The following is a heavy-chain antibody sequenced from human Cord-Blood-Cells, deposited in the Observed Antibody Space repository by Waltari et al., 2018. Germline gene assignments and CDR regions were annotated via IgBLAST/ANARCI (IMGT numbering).Heavy chain of an antibody. CDR3: ATTEGIAAAAEYFQH. Sequence: QVQLVQSAAAVKKPGASVKVSCKVSGYTLPELSIHCVRQAPGKGLEWMGGFDPEDGETIYAQKFQGRVTMTEDTSTDTAYMELSSLRSEDTAVYYCATTEGIAAAAEYFQHWGQGTLVTVSS. CDR2: FDPEDGET. CDR1: GYTLPELS. V-gene: IGHV1-24*01. D-gene: IGHD6-13*01. J-gene: IGHJ1*01.